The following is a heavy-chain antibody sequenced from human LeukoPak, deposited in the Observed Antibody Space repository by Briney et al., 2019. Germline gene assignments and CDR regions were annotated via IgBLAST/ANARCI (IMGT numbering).Heavy chain of an antibody. D-gene: IGHD3-9*01. V-gene: IGHV3-33*06. CDR2: IWYDGSNK. CDR1: GFTFSSYG. J-gene: IGHJ4*02. CDR3: AKEGSRRYFDWLLPNPTPFDY. Sequence: PGGSLRLSCVASGFTFSSYGMHWVRQAPGKGLEWVAVIWYDGSNKYYADSVKGRFTISRDNSKNTLYLQMNSLRAEDTAVYYCAKEGSRRYFDWLLPNPTPFDYWGQGTLVTVSS.